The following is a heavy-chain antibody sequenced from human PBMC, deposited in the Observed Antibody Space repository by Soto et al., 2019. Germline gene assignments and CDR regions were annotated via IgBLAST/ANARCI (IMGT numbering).Heavy chain of an antibody. CDR1: GYSISNFY. J-gene: IGHJ2*01. CDR2: VSASART. V-gene: IGHV4-4*07. D-gene: IGHD2-8*01. Sequence: QVQLQESGPGLVKPSETLSLTCTVSGYSISNFYWSWIRQPAGQGLESIGRVSASARTNYNPALQSRVTMSLDTSKNQFSLRLTSVSAADTAVYFCARGMGRYLYLWGRGTLVIVSS. CDR3: ARGMGRYLYL.